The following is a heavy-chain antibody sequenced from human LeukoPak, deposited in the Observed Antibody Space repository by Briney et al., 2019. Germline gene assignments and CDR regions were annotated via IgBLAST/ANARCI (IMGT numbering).Heavy chain of an antibody. J-gene: IGHJ4*02. CDR3: ARDLSSTSHIDY. D-gene: IGHD2-2*01. CDR2: IYYSGSA. CDR1: GGSISGGDYS. V-gene: IGHV4-30-4*08. Sequence: SGTLSLTCTVSGGSISGGDYSWSWIRQPPGKGLEWIGYIYYSGSAYYNPSLKSRVAISVDTSKNQFSLKLSSVTAADTAVYYCARDLSSTSHIDYWGQGTLVTVSS.